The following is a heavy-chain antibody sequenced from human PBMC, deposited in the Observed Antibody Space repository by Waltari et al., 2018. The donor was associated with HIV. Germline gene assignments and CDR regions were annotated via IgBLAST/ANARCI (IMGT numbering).Heavy chain of an antibody. CDR1: GRSVSSSCSF. D-gene: IGHD1-26*01. CDR3: ARHALRVGAAYWNFDL. CDR2: IYYTGRA. J-gene: IGHJ2*01. V-gene: IGHV4-39*01. Sequence: QLQLQQSGPGLVKPSETLSLTCTVSGRSVSSSCSFWGWISQPPGKGLEWVGRIYYTGRAYYNPSLKSRVTISVDTSKNQFSLKVTSVTAADTAVYYCARHALRVGAAYWNFDLWGRGTLVTVSS.